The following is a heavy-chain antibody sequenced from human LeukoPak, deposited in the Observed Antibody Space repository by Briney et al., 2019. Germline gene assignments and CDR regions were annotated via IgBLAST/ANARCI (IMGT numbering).Heavy chain of an antibody. Sequence: ASVKVSCKASGYTFTSYDINWVRQATGQGLEWMGWMNPNSGNTGYAQKFQGRVTMTRNTSISTAYMELSSLRSEDTAVYYCARGASGSYYPKPDYWGQGTLVTVSS. J-gene: IGHJ4*02. CDR3: ARGASGSYYPKPDY. CDR2: MNPNSGNT. D-gene: IGHD3-10*01. CDR1: GYTFTSYD. V-gene: IGHV1-8*01.